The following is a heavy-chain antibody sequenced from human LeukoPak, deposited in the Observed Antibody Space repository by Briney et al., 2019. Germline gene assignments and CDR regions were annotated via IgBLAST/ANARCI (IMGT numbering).Heavy chain of an antibody. V-gene: IGHV5-51*01. D-gene: IGHD3-3*01. J-gene: IGHJ3*02. Sequence: GESLKISCKGSGYRFTSYWIGWVRQMPGKGVEWMGIIYPGDSDTIYSPSFQGQLTISADKSISTAYLQWSSLKASDTAMYYCARSTYYDFWSGQLSDAFDIWGQGTMVTVSS. CDR3: ARSTYYDFWSGQLSDAFDI. CDR1: GYRFTSYW. CDR2: IYPGDSDT.